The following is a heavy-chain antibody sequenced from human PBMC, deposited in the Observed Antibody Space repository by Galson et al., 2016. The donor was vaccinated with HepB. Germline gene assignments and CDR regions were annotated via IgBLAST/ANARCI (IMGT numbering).Heavy chain of an antibody. CDR3: ARDVQYRFDS. J-gene: IGHJ4*02. D-gene: IGHD2/OR15-2a*01. CDR1: GYTFTTSG. Sequence: SVKVSCKAFGYTFTTSGISWVRQAPGQGLEWMGWISTYGGNTKYAQKFQGGLTLTTDSSTTTAYMELRSLRFDDTALYYCARDVQYRFDSWGQGTLVTVSS. V-gene: IGHV1-18*01. CDR2: ISTYGGNT.